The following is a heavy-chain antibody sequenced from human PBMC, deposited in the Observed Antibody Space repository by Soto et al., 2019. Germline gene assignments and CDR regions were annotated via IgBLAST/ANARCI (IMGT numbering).Heavy chain of an antibody. CDR2: ISSDNTNI. J-gene: IGHJ6*02. V-gene: IGHV3-21*02. CDR3: ARDDMLMIRGVIEHYFAMDV. CDR1: RFTFSSYN. D-gene: IGHD3-10*01. Sequence: EVQLVESGGGLVKPGGSLRLSCAASRFTFSSYNMNWVRQAPGKGLEWVSCISSDNTNIHYADSVKGRFTTSRDNARNSLYLQMSSLRVEDTAVYYCARDDMLMIRGVIEHYFAMDVWGQGTTVTVSS.